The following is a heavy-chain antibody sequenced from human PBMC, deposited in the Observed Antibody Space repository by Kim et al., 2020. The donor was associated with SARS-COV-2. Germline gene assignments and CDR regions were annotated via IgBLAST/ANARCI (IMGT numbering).Heavy chain of an antibody. J-gene: IGHJ4*02. D-gene: IGHD3-3*01. V-gene: IGHV3-23*01. Sequence: GGSLRLSCTASGFTFSSYVMSWVRQAPGKGLEWVSAISGSGSSTYYADSVEGRFTISRDNSKNTVYLQMISLRAEDTAFYYCAKPGSQYDFWSGTDPFDYWGQVILVTVSS. CDR1: GFTFSSYV. CDR2: ISGSGSST. CDR3: AKPGSQYDFWSGTDPFDY.